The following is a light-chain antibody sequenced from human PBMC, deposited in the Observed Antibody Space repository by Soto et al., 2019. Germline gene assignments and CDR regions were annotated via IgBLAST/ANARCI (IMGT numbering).Light chain of an antibody. CDR3: ATWDDSLSAWV. J-gene: IGLJ3*02. V-gene: IGLV1-47*02. CDR2: TNN. Sequence: QTVVTQPPSASGTPGQRVTISCSGRSSNIGSNYVYWYQQLPGTAPKLLMYTNNQRPSGVPDRFSGSKSGTSASLAISGLRSEDEADYYCATWDDSLSAWVFGGGTQLTVL. CDR1: SSNIGSNY.